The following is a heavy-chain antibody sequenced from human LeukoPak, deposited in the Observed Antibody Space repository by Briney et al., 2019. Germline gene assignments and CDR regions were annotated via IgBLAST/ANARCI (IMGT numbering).Heavy chain of an antibody. CDR2: ISYDGSNK. CDR1: GFTFNIYA. CDR3: ARDPGRGYSSSWDFDY. J-gene: IGHJ4*02. Sequence: GRSLRLSCAASGFTFNIYAMHWVRQAPGKGLEWVAGISYDGSNKYYADSVKGRFTISRDSSKNTLYLQMNSLRVEDTAVYYCARDPGRGYSSSWDFDYWGQGTLVTVSS. V-gene: IGHV3-30-3*01. D-gene: IGHD6-13*01.